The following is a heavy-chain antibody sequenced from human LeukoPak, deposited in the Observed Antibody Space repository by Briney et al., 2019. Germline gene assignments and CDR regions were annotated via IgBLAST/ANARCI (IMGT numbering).Heavy chain of an antibody. D-gene: IGHD3-22*01. CDR3: ARSSGYGYYFDY. CDR2: ISRNGGTT. V-gene: IGHV3-64*01. J-gene: IGHJ4*02. Sequence: GGSLRLSCAASGFTFSSDAMHWVRQAPGKGLEYVSAISRNGGTTHYGNSVKGRFTISRDNSKNTLYLQMGSLRAEDMAVYFCARSSGYGYYFDYWGQGTLVTVSS. CDR1: GFTFSSDA.